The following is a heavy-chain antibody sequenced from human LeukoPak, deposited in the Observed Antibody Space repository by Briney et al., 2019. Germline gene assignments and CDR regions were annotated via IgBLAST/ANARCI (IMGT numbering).Heavy chain of an antibody. V-gene: IGHV3-74*01. J-gene: IGHJ4*02. CDR1: GYTFSNYC. D-gene: IGHD3-10*01. Sequence: GGSLRLSCVASGYTFSNYCIHWVRQAPGKGLVCVSRINSDEITTSYADSVKGRFTISRDNAKNTLYLQMNSLRDEDTAVYYCTFQGWFGELFVDYWGQGTLVTVSS. CDR2: INSDEITT. CDR3: TFQGWFGELFVDY.